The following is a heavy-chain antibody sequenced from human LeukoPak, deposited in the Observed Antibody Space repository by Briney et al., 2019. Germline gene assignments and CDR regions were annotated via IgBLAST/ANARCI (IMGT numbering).Heavy chain of an antibody. V-gene: IGHV3-66*01. D-gene: IGHD3-10*01. CDR2: IYTAGGT. CDR1: GFTVSSNH. CDR3: ARLWFGEAQNDY. Sequence: GRSLRLSCAASGFTVSSNHMSWVRQAPGKGLECISIIYTAGGTYYADSVKGRFTISRDNSKNTLYLQMNSLRAEDTAVYYCARLWFGEAQNDYWGQGTLVTVSS. J-gene: IGHJ4*02.